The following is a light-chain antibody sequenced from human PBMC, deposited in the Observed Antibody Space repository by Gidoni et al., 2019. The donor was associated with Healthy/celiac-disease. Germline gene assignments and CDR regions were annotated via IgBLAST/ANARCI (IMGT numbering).Light chain of an antibody. V-gene: IGKV1-33*01. CDR3: QQYDNLPWT. J-gene: IGKJ1*01. CDR1: QDISNY. CDR2: DAS. Sequence: DIQMTQSPSSLSASVGDRVTITCQASQDISNYLNWYQQKPGKAPKPLIYDASNLETGVPSRFSGSGSGTDFTFTISSLQPEDIATYYCQQYDNLPWTFXXXTKVEIK.